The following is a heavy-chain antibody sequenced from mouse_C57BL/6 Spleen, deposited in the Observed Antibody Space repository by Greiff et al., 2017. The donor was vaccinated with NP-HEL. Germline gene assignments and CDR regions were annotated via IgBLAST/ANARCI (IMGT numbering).Heavy chain of an antibody. CDR3: ARGDSIYFSWFAY. D-gene: IGHD2-5*01. CDR2: IYPSDSET. CDR1: GYTFTSYW. Sequence: QVQLQQPGAELVRPGSSVKLSCKASGYTFTSYWMDWVKQRPGQGLEWIGNIYPSDSETHYNQKFKDKATLTVDKSSSTAYMQLSSLTSEDSAVYYFARGDSIYFSWFAYWGQGTLVTVSA. V-gene: IGHV1-61*01. J-gene: IGHJ3*01.